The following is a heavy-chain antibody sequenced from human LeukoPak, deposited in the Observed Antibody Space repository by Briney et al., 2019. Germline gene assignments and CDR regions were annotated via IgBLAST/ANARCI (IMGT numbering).Heavy chain of an antibody. V-gene: IGHV1-18*01. CDR1: GYTFTSYG. CDR3: AREEVRAPRLSGMDV. CDR2: ISAYNGNT. Sequence: GASVKVSCKASGYTFTSYGISWVRQAPGQGLEWMGWISAYNGNTNYAQKLQGRVTMTTDTSTSTAYMELRSLRSDDTAVYYCAREEVRAPRLSGMDVWGQGTTVTVSS. J-gene: IGHJ6*02. D-gene: IGHD3-10*01.